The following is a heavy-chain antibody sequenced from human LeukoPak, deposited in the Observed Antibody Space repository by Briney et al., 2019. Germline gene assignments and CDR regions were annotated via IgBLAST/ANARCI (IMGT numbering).Heavy chain of an antibody. D-gene: IGHD1-14*01. CDR1: GYTLTDHY. J-gene: IGHJ3*02. CDR3: ARRSRNGLDAFDI. CDR2: LNPKTGGT. V-gene: IGHV1-2*02. Sequence: ASVKVSCKASGYTLTDHYIHWVRQAPGQGLEWMGWLNPKTGGTNYAQTFQGRVTMTRDTSISTAYMELSRLTSDDTAVYYCARRSRNGLDAFDIWGQGTMVTVSS.